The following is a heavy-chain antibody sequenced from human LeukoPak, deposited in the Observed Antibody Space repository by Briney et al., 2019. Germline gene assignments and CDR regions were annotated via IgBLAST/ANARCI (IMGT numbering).Heavy chain of an antibody. CDR1: GGSISSSSYY. CDR3: ARRVYCSSTSCPYYYYYYGMDV. V-gene: IGHV4-39*01. Sequence: PSETLSLTCTVSGGSISSSSYYWGWIRQPPGKGLEWIGSIYYSGSTYYNPSLKSRVTISVDTSKNQFSLKLSSVTAADTAVYYCARRVYCSSTSCPYYYYYYGMDVWGQGTTVTVSS. J-gene: IGHJ6*02. CDR2: IYYSGST. D-gene: IGHD2-2*01.